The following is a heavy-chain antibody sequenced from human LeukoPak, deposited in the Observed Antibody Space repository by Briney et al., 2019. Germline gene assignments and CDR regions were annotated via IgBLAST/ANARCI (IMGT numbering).Heavy chain of an antibody. D-gene: IGHD2-2*02. J-gene: IGHJ6*03. Sequence: TGGSLRLSCAASGFTFSSYSMNWVRQAPGKGLEWVSYISSSSSTIYYADSVKGRFTISRDNAKSSLFLQMNSLRAEDTAVYYCARAPRVVSGGIGHYYMDVWGKGTTVTVSS. V-gene: IGHV3-48*04. CDR1: GFTFSSYS. CDR2: ISSSSSTI. CDR3: ARAPRVVSGGIGHYYMDV.